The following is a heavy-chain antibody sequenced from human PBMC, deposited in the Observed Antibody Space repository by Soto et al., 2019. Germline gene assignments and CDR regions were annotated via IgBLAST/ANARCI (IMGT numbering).Heavy chain of an antibody. V-gene: IGHV3-33*01. CDR3: ARVGYCSSSTCYGYFDF. Sequence: PGGSLRLSCVASGFFLRDFGMHWVRQAPGKGLEWVSVIWYDGSNTYQGESVKDRFTMSRDISKNTLYLQMDSLRPEDTAVYYCARVGYCSSSTCYGYFDFWGPGTLVTVSS. CDR1: GFFLRDFG. CDR2: IWYDGSNT. D-gene: IGHD2-2*03. J-gene: IGHJ4*02.